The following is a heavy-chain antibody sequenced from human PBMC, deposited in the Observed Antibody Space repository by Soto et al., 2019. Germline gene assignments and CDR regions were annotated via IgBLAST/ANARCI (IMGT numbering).Heavy chain of an antibody. J-gene: IGHJ6*03. CDR1: GGSLSDYF. Sequence: SETLSLTCVVSGGSLSDYFWSWIRQPPGKALEWIGDVYYSGNTNYNPSLESRVTISVDTSRNQFSLNLNSATAADTAVYYCARKGAAASYAHYYMDVWGRGTTVTVSS. V-gene: IGHV4-59*12. CDR2: VYYSGNT. CDR3: ARKGAAASYAHYYMDV. D-gene: IGHD6-13*01.